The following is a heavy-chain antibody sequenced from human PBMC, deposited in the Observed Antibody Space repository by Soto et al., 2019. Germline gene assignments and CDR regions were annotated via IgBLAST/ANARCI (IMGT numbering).Heavy chain of an antibody. CDR3: ARAGPMSYISELATMIDY. D-gene: IGHD3-10*01. CDR1: GGSISSGGYY. Sequence: QVQLQESGPGLVKPSQTLSLTCTVSGGSISSGGYYWSWIRQHPGKRLDWIGYIYFSGTSYYNPSLKSQVTLSLDTARNQFSLELTPVTAADTAVYYCARAGPMSYISELATMIDYWGQGSLVTVSS. J-gene: IGHJ4*01. V-gene: IGHV4-31*01. CDR2: IYFSGTS.